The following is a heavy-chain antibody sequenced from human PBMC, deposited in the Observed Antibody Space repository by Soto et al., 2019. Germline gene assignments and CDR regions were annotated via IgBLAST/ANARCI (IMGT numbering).Heavy chain of an antibody. D-gene: IGHD3-16*01. CDR3: ARLWGWSVAY. CDR1: GGSISSYY. V-gene: IGHV4-59*08. CDR2: IYYSGST. Sequence: QVQLQESGPGLVKPSETLSLTCTVSGGSISSYYWSWIRQPPGKGLEWIGYIYYSGSTNYNPSLXRXVXIAXDTSKNQFSLKLSSVTAADTAVYYCARLWGWSVAYWGQGTLVTVSS. J-gene: IGHJ4*02.